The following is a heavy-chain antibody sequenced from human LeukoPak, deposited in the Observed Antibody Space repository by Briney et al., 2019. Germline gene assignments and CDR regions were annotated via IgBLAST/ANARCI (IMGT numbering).Heavy chain of an antibody. D-gene: IGHD3-10*01. J-gene: IGHJ4*02. Sequence: GGSLRLSCVASGIDISYHYVGWVRQAPGKGLEWVSVIHTGGTTHYADSVKGRFTISKDNSNNTVFLQMNSVRVEDTAVYYCARVWFGYFFQWGQGVLVTVS. V-gene: IGHV3-53*01. CDR2: IHTGGTT. CDR3: ARVWFGYFFQ. CDR1: GIDISYHY.